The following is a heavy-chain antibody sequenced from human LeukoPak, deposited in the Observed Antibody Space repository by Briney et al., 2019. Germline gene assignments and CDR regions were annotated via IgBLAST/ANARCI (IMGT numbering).Heavy chain of an antibody. D-gene: IGHD1-26*01. CDR2: IYTSGST. Sequence: PSETLSLTCTVSGGSISSYYWSWIRQPPGKGLEWIGYIYTSGSTNYNPSLKSRVTISVDTSKNQFSLKLSSVTAADTAVYYCARLELVGANKAFDIWGQGTMVTVSS. CDR3: ARLELVGANKAFDI. V-gene: IGHV4-4*09. CDR1: GGSISSYY. J-gene: IGHJ3*02.